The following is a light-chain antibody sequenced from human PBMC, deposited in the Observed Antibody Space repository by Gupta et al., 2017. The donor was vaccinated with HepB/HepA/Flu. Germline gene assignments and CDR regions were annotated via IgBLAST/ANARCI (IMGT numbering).Light chain of an antibody. CDR3: NSRDSRCV. CDR1: SVRSYY. CDR2: GKH. Sequence: SSELTHEPAVSVALRQTVRITCQGDSVRSYYASWYQQKPGQALVRGIYGKHTRPSGIPTRFTGSSSATTASLTITGAQAEDESYYYCNSRDSRCVFGSGTKLTVL. J-gene: IGLJ2*01. V-gene: IGLV3-19*01.